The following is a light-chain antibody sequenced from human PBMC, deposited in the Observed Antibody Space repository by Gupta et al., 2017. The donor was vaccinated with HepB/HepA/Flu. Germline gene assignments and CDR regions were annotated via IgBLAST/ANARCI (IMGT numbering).Light chain of an antibody. CDR2: EAS. CDR3: HQYNDYWRLT. Sequence: DILMTQSPSSLSASVGDRVTITCRASQNIGTWLAWYKQKPGKAPKLLIYEASSSQSGVPSSFSGSGSGTELTLTIDSRQQDDFASYYCHQYNDYWRLTFGGGTKVDIK. CDR1: QNIGTW. V-gene: IGKV1-5*03. J-gene: IGKJ4*01.